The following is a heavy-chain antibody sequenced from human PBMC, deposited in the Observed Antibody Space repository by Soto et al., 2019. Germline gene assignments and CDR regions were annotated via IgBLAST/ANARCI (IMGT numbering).Heavy chain of an antibody. CDR1: GYTFTGYY. CDR3: GRDHGLATPNCSSTSCSKRYYYYYYMDV. Sequence: ASVKVSCKASGYTFTGYYMHWVRQAPGQGLEWMGWINPNSGGTNYTQKFQGWVTMTRDTSISTAYMELSRLRSDDTAVYYCGRDHGLATPNCSSTSCSKRYYYYYYMDVWGKGTTVTVSS. D-gene: IGHD2-2*01. J-gene: IGHJ6*03. V-gene: IGHV1-2*04. CDR2: INPNSGGT.